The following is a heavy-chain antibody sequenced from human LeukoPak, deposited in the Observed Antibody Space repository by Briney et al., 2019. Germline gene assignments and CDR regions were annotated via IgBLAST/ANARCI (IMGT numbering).Heavy chain of an antibody. J-gene: IGHJ4*02. CDR2: INHSGST. V-gene: IGHV4-34*01. D-gene: IGHD3-3*01. CDR3: ARKGDWGKGYYDFWSGYFCFDY. CDR1: GGSFSGYY. Sequence: PSETLSLTCAVYGGSFSGYYWSWIRQPPGKGLEWIGEINHSGSTNYNPSLKSRVTISVDTSKNQFSLKLSFVTAADTAVYYCARKGDWGKGYYDFWSGYFCFDYWGQGTLVTVSS.